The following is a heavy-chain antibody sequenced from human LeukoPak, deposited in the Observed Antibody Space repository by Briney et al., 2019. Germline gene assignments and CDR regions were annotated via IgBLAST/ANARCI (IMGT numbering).Heavy chain of an antibody. Sequence: GGSLRLSCAASGFTFENYWMSWVRQAPGKGPEWVAHIKQDGSVEHYLDFVKGRFTISRDNAKSSVILQMTSLRAEDTAVYFCARWAGVTDYWGQGTLVTVSS. CDR1: GFTFENYW. CDR2: IKQDGSVE. J-gene: IGHJ4*02. V-gene: IGHV3-7*01. D-gene: IGHD4-23*01. CDR3: ARWAGVTDY.